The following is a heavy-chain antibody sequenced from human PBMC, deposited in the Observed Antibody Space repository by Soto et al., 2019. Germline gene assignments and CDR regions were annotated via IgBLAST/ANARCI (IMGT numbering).Heavy chain of an antibody. CDR2: INPNSGGT. V-gene: IGHV1-2*04. CDR1: GYTFTGYY. Sequence: ASVKVSCKASGYTFTGYYMHWVRQAPGQGLEWMGWINPNSGGTNYAQKFQGWVTMTRDTSISTAYMELSRLRSDDTAVYYCARDGPFSYYDFWSGSHPPVHYMDVWGKGTTVTVSS. CDR3: ARDGPFSYYDFWSGSHPPVHYMDV. D-gene: IGHD3-3*01. J-gene: IGHJ6*03.